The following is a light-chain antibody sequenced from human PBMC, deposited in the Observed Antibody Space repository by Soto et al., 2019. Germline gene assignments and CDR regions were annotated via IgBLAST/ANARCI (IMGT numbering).Light chain of an antibody. Sequence: DVVMTQSPLSLPVTLGQPASISCRSSQSLVYNDGNTYLNWFQQRPGQSPRRLIYKVSNRDSGVPDRLSGSGSGTDFTLKISRVETEDVGVYYCMQGTHWPPTFGQGTKVEIK. J-gene: IGKJ1*01. V-gene: IGKV2-30*01. CDR1: QSLVYNDGNTY. CDR2: KVS. CDR3: MQGTHWPPT.